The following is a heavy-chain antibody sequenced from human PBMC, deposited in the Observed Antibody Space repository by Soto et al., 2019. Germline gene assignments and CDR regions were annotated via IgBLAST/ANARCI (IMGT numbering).Heavy chain of an antibody. CDR2: IYYSGST. D-gene: IGHD6-13*01. V-gene: IGHV4-31*02. CDR3: AKGVYSRSWPPF. J-gene: IGHJ3*01. CDR1: GGSISSGGYY. Sequence: SETLSLTCTVSGGSISSGGYYWSWIRQHPGKGLEWIGYIYYSGSTYYNPSLKSRVTISVDTSKNQFSLKLSSVTAADTAVYYCAKGVYSRSWPPFWGQGSMVTVSS.